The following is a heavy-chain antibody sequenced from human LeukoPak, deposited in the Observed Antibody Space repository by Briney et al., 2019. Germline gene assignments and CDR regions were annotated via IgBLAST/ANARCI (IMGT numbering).Heavy chain of an antibody. Sequence: ASVKVSCKASGYTFTGYYMHWVRQATGQGLEWMGWMNPNSGNTGYAQKFQGRVTMTRDTSISTAYMELSSLRSEDTAVYYCAKKGAWDFWGQGPLVIVSS. V-gene: IGHV1-8*02. CDR2: MNPNSGNT. J-gene: IGHJ4*02. CDR3: AKKGAWDF. CDR1: GYTFTGYY.